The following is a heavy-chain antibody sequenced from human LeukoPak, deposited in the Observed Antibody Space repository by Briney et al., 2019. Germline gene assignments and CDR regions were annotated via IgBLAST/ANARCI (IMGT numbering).Heavy chain of an antibody. D-gene: IGHD4-17*01. CDR2: IRYDGSNK. V-gene: IGHV3-30*02. J-gene: IGHJ3*02. Sequence: GGSLRLSCAASGFTFSSYGMHWVRQAPGKGLEWVAFIRYDGSNKYYADSVKGRFTISRDNSKNTLYLQMNSLRAEDTAVYYCAKDHDYGDYVRWAFDIWGQGTMVTVSS. CDR3: AKDHDYGDYVRWAFDI. CDR1: GFTFSSYG.